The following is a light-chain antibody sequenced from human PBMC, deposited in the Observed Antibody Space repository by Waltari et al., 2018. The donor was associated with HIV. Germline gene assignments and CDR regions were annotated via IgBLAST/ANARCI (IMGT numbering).Light chain of an antibody. CDR2: KDT. CDR3: QSADSGIL. V-gene: IGLV3-25*03. CDR1: VLSQQY. J-gene: IGLJ2*01. Sequence: SSELTQPPSVSVSPGQTARITCSGDVLSQQYVHWYHQKAGQAPSMVMYKDTQRPSGIPERFSGSSSGSTVTLTITEVQAEDEGDYFCQSADSGILFGGGTRLTVL.